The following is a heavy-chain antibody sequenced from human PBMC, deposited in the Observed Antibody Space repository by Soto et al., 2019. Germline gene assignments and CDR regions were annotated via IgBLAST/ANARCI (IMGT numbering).Heavy chain of an antibody. J-gene: IGHJ5*02. CDR3: GRGAGPPWFGP. Sequence: SETLSLTCTVCGGCIYTYLGSLIRKQDGKGLEWIGRISAITGTNYTPSLESRVTMSIDRSMNQISLELTSMTAADTSVYYCGRGAGPPWFGPWGKRTLVTVSS. CDR2: ISAITGT. CDR1: GGCIYTYL. V-gene: IGHV4-4*07.